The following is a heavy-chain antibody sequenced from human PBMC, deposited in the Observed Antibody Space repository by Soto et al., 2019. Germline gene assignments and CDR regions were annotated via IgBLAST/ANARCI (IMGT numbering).Heavy chain of an antibody. V-gene: IGHV1-46*01. CDR2: INPSGGST. J-gene: IGHJ4*02. D-gene: IGHD3-10*01. Sequence: QVQLVQSGGEVKKPGASVKVSCKASGYSFTSYYMHWVRQAPGQGLEWMGIINPSGGSTSYAQKCQGRVTMTWDTSTSTVYMELSSLRSEDTAVYYCARGGSGDYFDYWGQGTLVTVSS. CDR1: GYSFTSYY. CDR3: ARGGSGDYFDY.